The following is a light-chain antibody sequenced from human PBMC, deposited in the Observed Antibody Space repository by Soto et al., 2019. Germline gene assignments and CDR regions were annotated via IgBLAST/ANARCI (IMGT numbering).Light chain of an antibody. CDR1: QTISSW. Sequence: IRLTPSPSTLSRYVGDRVTITCRASQTISSWLAWYQQKPGKAPKLLIYKASTLKSGVPSRFSGSGSGTEFTLTISSLQPDDFATYYCQQYNSYSEAFGQGTKVDIK. J-gene: IGKJ1*01. V-gene: IGKV1-5*03. CDR2: KAS. CDR3: QQYNSYSEA.